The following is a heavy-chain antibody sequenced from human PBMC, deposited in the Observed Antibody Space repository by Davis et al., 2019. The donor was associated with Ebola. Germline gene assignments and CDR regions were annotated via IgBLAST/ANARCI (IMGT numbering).Heavy chain of an antibody. CDR3: ARGRFLEFLSTHDQKNWFDP. Sequence: GESLKISCTVSGFTFSNYGLHWIRQAPGKGLEWVAVISDDGTKKYYADSVKGRFAVSRDNSKNTLSLQMNSLRVDDTAVYYCARGRFLEFLSTHDQKNWFDPWGQGTLVTVSS. CDR2: ISDDGTKK. D-gene: IGHD3-3*01. V-gene: IGHV3-30*09. J-gene: IGHJ5*02. CDR1: GFTFSNYG.